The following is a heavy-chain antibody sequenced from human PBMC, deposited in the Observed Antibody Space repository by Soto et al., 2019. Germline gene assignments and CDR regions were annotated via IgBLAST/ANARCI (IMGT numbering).Heavy chain of an antibody. V-gene: IGHV4-59*01. CDR2: IYYSGST. D-gene: IGHD1-1*01. J-gene: IGHJ6*03. CDR1: GGSISSYY. Sequence: SETLSLTCTVSGGSISSYYWSWIRQPPGKGLEWIGYIYYSGSTNYNPSLKSRVTISVDTSKNQFSLKLSSVTAADTAVYYCARNGLLDYYYYYYMDVWGKGTTVTVSS. CDR3: ARNGLLDYYYYYYMDV.